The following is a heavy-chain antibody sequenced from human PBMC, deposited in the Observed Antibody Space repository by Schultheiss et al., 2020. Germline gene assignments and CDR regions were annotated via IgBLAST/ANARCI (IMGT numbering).Heavy chain of an antibody. Sequence: SETLSLTCTVSGGSISSGGYYWSWIRQHPGKGLEWIGYIYYSGSTNYNPSLKSRVTISVDTSKNQFSLKLSSVTAADTAVYYCARVGASGIPFDYWGQGTLVTVSS. J-gene: IGHJ4*02. CDR2: IYYSGST. CDR1: GGSISSGGYY. V-gene: IGHV4-61*08. D-gene: IGHD1-26*01. CDR3: ARVGASGIPFDY.